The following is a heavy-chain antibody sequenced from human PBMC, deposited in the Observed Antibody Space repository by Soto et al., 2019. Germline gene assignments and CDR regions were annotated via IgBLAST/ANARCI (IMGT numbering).Heavy chain of an antibody. Sequence: ASVKVSCKVSGYTLTELSMHWVRHAPGKGLEWMGGFDPEDGETIYAQKFQGRVTMTEDTSTDTAYMELSSLRSEDTAVYYCATGGLYYDISPRGAFDIWGQGTMVTVSS. D-gene: IGHD3-9*01. CDR3: ATGGLYYDISPRGAFDI. CDR1: GYTLTELS. V-gene: IGHV1-24*01. J-gene: IGHJ3*02. CDR2: FDPEDGET.